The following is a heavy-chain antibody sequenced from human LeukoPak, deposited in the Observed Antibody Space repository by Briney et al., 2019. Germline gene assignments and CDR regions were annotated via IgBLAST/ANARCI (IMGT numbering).Heavy chain of an antibody. CDR2: INHSGST. V-gene: IGHV4-34*01. CDR1: GGSFSGYY. J-gene: IGHJ4*02. Sequence: SETLSLTCAVYGGSFSGYYWSWIRQPPGKGLEWIGEINHSGSTNYNPSLKSRVTISVDTSKNQFSLKLSSVTAADTAVYYCARVHPNYGADYWGQGTLVTVSS. D-gene: IGHD4-17*01. CDR3: ARVHPNYGADY.